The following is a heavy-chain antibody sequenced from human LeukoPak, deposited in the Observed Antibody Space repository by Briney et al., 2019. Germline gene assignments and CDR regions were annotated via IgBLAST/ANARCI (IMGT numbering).Heavy chain of an antibody. J-gene: IGHJ4*02. D-gene: IGHD3-10*01. CDR1: GGSISSYF. V-gene: IGHV4-59*01. Sequence: SETLSPTCTVSGGSISSYFWTWIRQPPGKGLECLGYIFYSGRTNYNPSLKSRVNISADTSKNQFSLKLSSVTDADTAVYYCARIYGSGSYVDYWGQGTLVTVSS. CDR3: ARIYGSGSYVDY. CDR2: IFYSGRT.